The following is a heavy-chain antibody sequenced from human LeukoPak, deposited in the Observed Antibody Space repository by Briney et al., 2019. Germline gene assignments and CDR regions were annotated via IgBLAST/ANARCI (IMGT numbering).Heavy chain of an antibody. J-gene: IGHJ4*02. Sequence: SQPLSLTCAVSGGSISSGSYYWSWIRQSAGKGLEWIGRIYTSGSTNYNPSLKSRVTISVDTSKNQFSLKLSSVTAADTAVYYCARNRYGDYADYWGQGTLVTVSS. V-gene: IGHV4-61*02. D-gene: IGHD4-17*01. CDR2: IYTSGST. CDR3: ARNRYGDYADY. CDR1: GGSISSGSYY.